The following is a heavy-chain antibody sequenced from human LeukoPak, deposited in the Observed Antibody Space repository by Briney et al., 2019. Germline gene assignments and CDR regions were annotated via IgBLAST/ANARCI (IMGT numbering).Heavy chain of an antibody. CDR3: ARAEYFASESFPAHY. CDR1: GYIFTNYR. V-gene: IGHV5-51*01. Sequence: KPGESLKISCQGSGYIFTNYRIGWVRQMPGKDLEWMGIIYPADSDTRYSPSFQGQVTISVDKSINTAYLQWTSLKASDTAIYYCARAEYFASESFPAHYWGQGSLVTVSS. D-gene: IGHD3-10*01. J-gene: IGHJ4*02. CDR2: IYPADSDT.